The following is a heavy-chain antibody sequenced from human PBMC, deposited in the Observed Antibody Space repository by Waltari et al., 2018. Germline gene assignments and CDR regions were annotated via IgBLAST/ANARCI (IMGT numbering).Heavy chain of an antibody. V-gene: IGHV3-30*02. CDR3: AKTSTIFGVVIQNWYFDL. Sequence: QVQLVESGGGVVQPGGSLRRSCAASGFTFSSYGMHWGRQAPGKGLEWVAFIRYDGSNKYYADSVKGRFTISRDNSKNTLYLQMNSLRAEDTAVYYCAKTSTIFGVVIQNWYFDLWGRGTLVTVSS. J-gene: IGHJ2*01. CDR2: IRYDGSNK. CDR1: GFTFSSYG. D-gene: IGHD3-3*01.